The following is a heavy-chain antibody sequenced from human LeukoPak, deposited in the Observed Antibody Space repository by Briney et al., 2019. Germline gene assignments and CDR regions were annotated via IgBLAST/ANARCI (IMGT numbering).Heavy chain of an antibody. Sequence: GGSLRLSCTASGFTFPSYWMSWVRQAPGKGLEWVADIKQDGNEKYYVDSVKGRFTISRDNAKNSLYLQMSSLRREDTAVYFCVRGPRYSGYDYFDYWGQGTLVTVSS. J-gene: IGHJ4*02. CDR1: GFTFPSYW. CDR3: VRGPRYSGYDYFDY. V-gene: IGHV3-7*04. CDR2: IKQDGNEK. D-gene: IGHD5-12*01.